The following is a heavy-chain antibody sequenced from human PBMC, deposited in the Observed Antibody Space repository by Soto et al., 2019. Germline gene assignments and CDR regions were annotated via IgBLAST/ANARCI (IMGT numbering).Heavy chain of an antibody. CDR3: ARAPFPLVGASNWFDP. Sequence: PSETLSLTCAVSGGSISSSNWWSWVRQPPGKGLEWIGEIYHSGSTNYNPSLKSRVTISVDKSKNQFSLKLSSVTAADTAVYYCARAPFPLVGASNWFDPWGQGTLVTVSS. J-gene: IGHJ5*02. V-gene: IGHV4-4*02. CDR2: IYHSGST. CDR1: GGSISSSNW. D-gene: IGHD6-13*01.